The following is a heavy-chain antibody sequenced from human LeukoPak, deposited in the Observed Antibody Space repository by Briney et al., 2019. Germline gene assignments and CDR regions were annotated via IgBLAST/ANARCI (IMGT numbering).Heavy chain of an antibody. CDR1: GFTFSSYG. CDR2: IWYDGSNK. D-gene: IGHD3-10*01. J-gene: IGHJ6*02. CDR3: ASSTLFYGSGSSPARGMGV. Sequence: GGSLRLSCAASGFTFSSYGMHWVRQAPGKGLEWVAVIWYDGSNKYYADSVKGRFTISRDNSKNTLYLQMNSLRAEDTAVYYCASSTLFYGSGSSPARGMGVWGQGTTFTVSS. V-gene: IGHV3-33*01.